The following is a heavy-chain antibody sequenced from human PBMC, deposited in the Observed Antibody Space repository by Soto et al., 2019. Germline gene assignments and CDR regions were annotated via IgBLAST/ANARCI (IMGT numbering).Heavy chain of an antibody. D-gene: IGHD1-26*01. J-gene: IGHJ6*02. CDR3: ARDSGEVGFYYYGMDV. CDR2: ISYDGSNK. V-gene: IGHV3-30-3*01. CDR1: GFTFSSYA. Sequence: GGSLRLFCAASGFTFSSYAMHWVRQAPGKGLEWVAVISYDGSNKYYADSVKGRFTISRDNSKNTLYLQMNSLRAEDTAVYYCARDSGEVGFYYYGMDVWGQGTTVTVSS.